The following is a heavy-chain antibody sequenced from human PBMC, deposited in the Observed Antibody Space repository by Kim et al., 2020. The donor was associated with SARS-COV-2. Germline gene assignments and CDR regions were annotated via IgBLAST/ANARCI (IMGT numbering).Heavy chain of an antibody. Sequence: GGSLRLSCAASGFTFSSYDMHWVRQATGKGLEWVSAIGTAGDTYYPGSVKGRFTISRENAKNSLYLQMNSLRAGDTAVYYCARGYKGAAHFDYWGQGTLVTVSS. CDR3: ARGYKGAAHFDY. CDR2: IGTAGDT. CDR1: GFTFSSYD. J-gene: IGHJ4*02. V-gene: IGHV3-13*01. D-gene: IGHD1-20*01.